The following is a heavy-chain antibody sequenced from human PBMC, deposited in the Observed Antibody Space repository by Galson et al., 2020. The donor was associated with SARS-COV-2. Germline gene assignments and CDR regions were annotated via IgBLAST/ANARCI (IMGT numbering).Heavy chain of an antibody. V-gene: IGHV4-4*07. CDR2: TYTSGST. Sequence: SETLSLTCTVSGGSISSYYWSWIRQPAGKGLEWIGRTYTSGSTNYNPPLKSRVPMSVDTSKNQFSLKLSSVTAADTAVYYCARDRGRGFGELFHAFDIWGQGTMVTVSS. D-gene: IGHD3-10*01. CDR1: GGSISSYY. J-gene: IGHJ3*02. CDR3: ARDRGRGFGELFHAFDI.